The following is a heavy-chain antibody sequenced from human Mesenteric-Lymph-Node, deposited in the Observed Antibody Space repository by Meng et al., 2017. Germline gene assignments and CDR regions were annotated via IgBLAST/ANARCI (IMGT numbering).Heavy chain of an antibody. CDR2: IYYSGST. V-gene: IGHV4-39*07. CDR1: GGSISSSSYY. D-gene: IGHD3-9*01. J-gene: IGHJ3*02. Sequence: SETLSLTCTVSGGSISSSSYYWGWIRQPPGKGLEWIGSIYYSGSTYYNPSLKSRVTISVDTSKNQFSLKLSSVTAADTAVYYCARSILKAFDIWGQGTMVTVSS. CDR3: ARSILKAFDI.